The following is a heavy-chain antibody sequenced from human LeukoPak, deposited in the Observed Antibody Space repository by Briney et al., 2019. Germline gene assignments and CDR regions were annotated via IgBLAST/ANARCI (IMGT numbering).Heavy chain of an antibody. V-gene: IGHV4-59*08. CDR1: GGSISTHY. D-gene: IGHD1-14*01. CDR2: IYYGGST. J-gene: IGHJ3*02. Sequence: SETLSLTCSVSGGSISTHYWSWIRQHPGKGLEWIGYIYYGGSTNYNPSLKSRVTISVDTSKNQFSLKLRSVTAADTAVYHCARHVDGFNNIDAFDIWGQGTMVAVSS. CDR3: ARHVDGFNNIDAFDI.